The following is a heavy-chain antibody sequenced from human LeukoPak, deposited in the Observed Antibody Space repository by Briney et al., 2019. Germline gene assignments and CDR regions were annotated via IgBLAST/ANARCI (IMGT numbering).Heavy chain of an antibody. CDR1: DGSISTTSYY. D-gene: IGHD2-15*01. V-gene: IGHV4-39*01. Sequence: KPSETLSLTCTVSDGSISTTSYYLGWVRQPPGKGLEWIASIYYSGSTYYNPPLKTRVTISVDTSKNQFSLKLSSVTAADTAVYYCAVFRDIGVVTNWGQGTLVTVSS. CDR2: IYYSGST. J-gene: IGHJ4*02. CDR3: AVFRDIGVVTN.